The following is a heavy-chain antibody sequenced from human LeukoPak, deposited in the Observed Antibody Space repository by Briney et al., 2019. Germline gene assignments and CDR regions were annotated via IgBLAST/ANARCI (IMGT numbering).Heavy chain of an antibody. J-gene: IGHJ4*02. D-gene: IGHD3-22*01. V-gene: IGHV5-51*01. CDR2: IYPGDSDT. CDR3: ARQDYYDSSGYYSRTGVDY. CDR1: GYSFTSYW. Sequence: GESLKISCKGSGYSFTSYWIGWVRQMPGKGLEWMGIIYPGDSDTRYSPSFQGQVTISADKSISTAYLQWSSLKASDTAMYYCARQDYYDSSGYYSRTGVDYWGQGTLVTVSS.